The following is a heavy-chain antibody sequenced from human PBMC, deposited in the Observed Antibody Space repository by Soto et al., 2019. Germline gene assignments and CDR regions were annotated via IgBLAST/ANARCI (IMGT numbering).Heavy chain of an antibody. CDR1: GFTFSSYD. D-gene: IGHD1-7*01. CDR3: ARALELSSLDV. J-gene: IGHJ6*02. CDR2: IDTAGDT. Sequence: EVQLVESGGGLVQPGGSLRLSCAASGFTFSSYDMHLVRQATGKGLEWVSAIDTAGDTYYPGSVKGRFTISRENAKNSLYLQMISLRAGDTAVYYCARALELSSLDVWGQGTTVTVSS. V-gene: IGHV3-13*01.